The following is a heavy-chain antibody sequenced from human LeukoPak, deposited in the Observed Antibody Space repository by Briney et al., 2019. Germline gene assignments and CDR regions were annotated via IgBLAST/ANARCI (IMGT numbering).Heavy chain of an antibody. D-gene: IGHD2-15*01. CDR1: GGTFSSYA. CDR3: ARVEGHCSGGSCYLDY. J-gene: IGHJ4*02. CDR2: IIPIFGTA. V-gene: IGHV1-69*06. Sequence: SVKVSCKASGGTFSSYAISWVRQAPGQGLEWRGGIIPIFGTANYAQKLQGRVTITADKSTSTAYMELSSLRSEDTAVYYCARVEGHCSGGSCYLDYWGQGTLVTVSS.